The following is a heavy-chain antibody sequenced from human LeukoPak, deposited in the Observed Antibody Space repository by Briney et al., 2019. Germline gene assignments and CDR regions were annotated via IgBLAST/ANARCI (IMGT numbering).Heavy chain of an antibody. D-gene: IGHD3-10*01. CDR2: IYTSGST. CDR3: ARDLIVGTMVRGAN. V-gene: IGHV4-61*02. J-gene: IGHJ4*02. CDR1: GGSISSGSYY. Sequence: SETLSLTCTVSGGSISSGSYYWSWIRQPAGKGLEWIGRIYTSGSTNYNPSLKSRVTISVDTSKNQFSLKLSSVTAADTAVYYCARDLIVGTMVRGANWGQGTLVTVSS.